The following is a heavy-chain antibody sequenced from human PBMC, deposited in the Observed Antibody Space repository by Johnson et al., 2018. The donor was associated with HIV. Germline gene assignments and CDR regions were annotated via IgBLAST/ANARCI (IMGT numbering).Heavy chain of an antibody. CDR3: ARDQDWGYYDTTAFDI. CDR1: GFTFSSYA. Sequence: QVQLVESGGGLVQPGGSLRLSCAASGFTFSSYAMSWVRQAPGKGLEWVAVISYDGSNKYYADSVKGRFTISRDNSKNTLYLQMYSLRAEDTAVYYCARDQDWGYYDTTAFDIWGQGTMVTVSS. CDR2: ISYDGSNK. D-gene: IGHD3-16*01. V-gene: IGHV3-30*04. J-gene: IGHJ3*02.